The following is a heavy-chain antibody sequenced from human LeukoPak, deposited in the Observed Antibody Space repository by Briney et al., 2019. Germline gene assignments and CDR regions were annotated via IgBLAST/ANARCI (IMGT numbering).Heavy chain of an antibody. CDR3: AKGRYSYGPNWFDP. J-gene: IGHJ5*02. D-gene: IGHD5-18*01. Sequence: GGSLRLSYAASGFTFDDYAMHWVRQAPGKGLEWVSGISWNSGSIGYADSVKGRFTISRDNAKNSLYLQMNSLRAEDTALYYCAKGRYSYGPNWFDPWGQGTLVTVSS. CDR2: ISWNSGSI. V-gene: IGHV3-9*01. CDR1: GFTFDDYA.